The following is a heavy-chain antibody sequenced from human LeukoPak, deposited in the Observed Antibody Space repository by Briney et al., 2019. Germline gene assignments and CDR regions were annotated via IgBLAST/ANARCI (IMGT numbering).Heavy chain of an antibody. J-gene: IGHJ4*02. CDR1: GFTFSSYG. Sequence: GGSLRLSCAASGFTFSSYGMHWVRQAPGKGLEWVAVISYDGSNKYYADSVKGRFTISRDNSKNTLYLQMNSLRAEDTAVYYCAKDQKAYSGGWYYWGQGTPVTVSS. D-gene: IGHD6-19*01. V-gene: IGHV3-30*18. CDR3: AKDQKAYSGGWYY. CDR2: ISYDGSNK.